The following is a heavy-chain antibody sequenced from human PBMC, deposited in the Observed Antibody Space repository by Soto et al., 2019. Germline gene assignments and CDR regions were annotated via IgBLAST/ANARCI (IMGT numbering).Heavy chain of an antibody. J-gene: IGHJ4*02. CDR1: GGSISSYY. CDR3: ARLDSSGYYLDY. V-gene: IGHV4-59*08. Sequence: SETLSLTCTVSGGSISSYYWSWIRQPPGKGLEWIGYIYYSGSTNYNPSLKSRVTISVDTSKNQFSLKLSSVTAADTAVYYCARLDSSGYYLDYWGQGTLVTVSS. CDR2: IYYSGST. D-gene: IGHD3-22*01.